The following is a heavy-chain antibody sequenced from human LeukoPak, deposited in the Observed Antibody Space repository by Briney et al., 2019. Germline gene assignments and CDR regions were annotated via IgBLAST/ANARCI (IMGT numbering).Heavy chain of an antibody. V-gene: IGHV1-69*05. Sequence: SVKVSCKASGYTFTGYYMHWVRQAPGQGLEWMGGIIPIFGTANYAQKFQGRVTITTDESTSTAYMELSSLRSEDTAVYYCAREFGEGFDYWGQGTLVTVSS. CDR1: GYTFTGYY. D-gene: IGHD3-10*01. CDR2: IIPIFGTA. CDR3: AREFGEGFDY. J-gene: IGHJ4*02.